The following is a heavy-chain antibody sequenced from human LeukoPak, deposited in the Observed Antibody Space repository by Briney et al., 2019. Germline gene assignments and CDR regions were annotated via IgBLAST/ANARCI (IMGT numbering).Heavy chain of an antibody. CDR1: GGSISSYY. CDR2: IYYSGST. J-gene: IGHJ6*02. CDR3: ARDTHYYGMDV. Sequence: SETLSLTCTVPGGSISSYYWSWIRQPPGKGLECIGYIYYSGSTNYNPSLKSRVTISIDTSKTQYSLRLSSVTAADTAVYCCARDTHYYGMDVWGQGTKVTVSS. V-gene: IGHV4-59*01.